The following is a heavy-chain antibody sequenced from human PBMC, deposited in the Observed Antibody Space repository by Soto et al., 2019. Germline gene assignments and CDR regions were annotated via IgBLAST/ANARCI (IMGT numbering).Heavy chain of an antibody. CDR3: ARGGRYCINGACSLAGMDV. CDR2: ISAYNGNT. J-gene: IGHJ6*02. D-gene: IGHD2-8*01. V-gene: IGHV1-18*01. CDR1: GYTFTSYG. Sequence: QVQLVQSGAEVKKPGASVKVSCKASGYTFTSYGISWVRQAPGQGLEWMGWISAYNGNTNYAQKFQGRVTMTTDTASRTASMELSRLTSDATAVHCCARGGRYCINGACSLAGMDVRGQGTTVTVSS.